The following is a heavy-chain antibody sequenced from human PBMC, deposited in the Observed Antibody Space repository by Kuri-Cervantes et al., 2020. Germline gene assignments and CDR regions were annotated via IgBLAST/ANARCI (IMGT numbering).Heavy chain of an antibody. CDR2: IIPIFGTA. J-gene: IGHJ3*02. Sequence: SVKVSCKTSGGTFASYTFSWVRQAPGQGLEWMGGIIPIFGTANYAQKFQGRVTITTDESTSTAYMELSSLRSEDTAVYYCARVWGRRRPRTWGDAFDIWGQGTMVTVSS. D-gene: IGHD7-27*01. V-gene: IGHV1-69*05. CDR1: GGTFASYT. CDR3: ARVWGRRRPRTWGDAFDI.